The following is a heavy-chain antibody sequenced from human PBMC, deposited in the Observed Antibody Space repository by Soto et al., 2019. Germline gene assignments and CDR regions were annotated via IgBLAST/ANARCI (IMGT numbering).Heavy chain of an antibody. D-gene: IGHD2-8*01. CDR1: GLIVSDHS. J-gene: IGHJ5*02. Sequence: PXGSLRLSSASSGLIVSDHSMDWVRQGTGKGLEWVGRARNKVSGYATAYAASVKGRFTISRDDSKNSLFLQMNSLKTEDTAVYFCARLMGTSFDLWGQGTLVTVSS. CDR3: ARLMGTSFDL. CDR2: ARNKVSGYAT. V-gene: IGHV3-72*01.